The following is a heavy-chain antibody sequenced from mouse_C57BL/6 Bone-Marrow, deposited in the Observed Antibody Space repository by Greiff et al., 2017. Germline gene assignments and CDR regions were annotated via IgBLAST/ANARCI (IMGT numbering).Heavy chain of an antibody. CDR1: GYTFTSYG. D-gene: IGHD1-1*02. V-gene: IGHV1-81*01. J-gene: IGHJ2*01. CDR3: ARGDYPYFDY. Sequence: VQRVESGAELARPGASVKLSCKASGYTFTSYGISWVKQRTGQGLEWIGEIYPRSGNTYYNEKFKGKATLTADKSSSTAYIELRSLTSEDSAVYFCARGDYPYFDYWGQGTTLTVSS. CDR2: IYPRSGNT.